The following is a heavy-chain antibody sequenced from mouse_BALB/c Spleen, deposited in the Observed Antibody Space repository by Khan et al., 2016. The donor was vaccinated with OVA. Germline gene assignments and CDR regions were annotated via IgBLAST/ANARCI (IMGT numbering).Heavy chain of an antibody. CDR2: ISSGGNYT. D-gene: IGHD1-1*01. CDR1: GFTFSSYA. Sequence: EVKLMESGGGLVQPGGSLKLSCAASGFTFSSYAMSWVRQTPEKRLEWVATISSGGNYTYYPDSVKGRVTISRDNAKNTLYLQMSSLRSEDTARYYCARPPITTVVATSYWFFDVWGAGTTVTVSA. CDR3: ARPPITTVVATSYWFFDV. V-gene: IGHV5-9-3*01. J-gene: IGHJ1*01.